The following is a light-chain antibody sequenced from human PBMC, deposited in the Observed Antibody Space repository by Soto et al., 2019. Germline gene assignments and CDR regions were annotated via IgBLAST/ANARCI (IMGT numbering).Light chain of an antibody. J-gene: IGKJ1*01. Sequence: EIVLTQSPGTLSLSPGERATLSCRASQSISSNYLAWYQQNPGQAPRLLIYGASSRATGIPDRFSGSGSGTDFTLTISRLEPEDSAIYYCQQYGSWTFGQGTKVEIK. V-gene: IGKV3-20*01. CDR3: QQYGSWT. CDR2: GAS. CDR1: QSISSNY.